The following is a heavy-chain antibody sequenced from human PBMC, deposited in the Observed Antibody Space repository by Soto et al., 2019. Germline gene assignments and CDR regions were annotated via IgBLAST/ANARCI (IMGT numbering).Heavy chain of an antibody. CDR1: GGSFSGYY. D-gene: IGHD6-13*01. CDR3: ARPKTIGAAAGKGWFDP. J-gene: IGHJ5*02. CDR2: INHSGST. Sequence: SETLSLTCAVYGGSFSGYYWSWIRQPPGKGLEWIGEINHSGSTNYNPSLKGRLIISVDPSKNQFSLKLTSVTAADTAMYYCARPKTIGAAAGKGWFDPWGQGTLVTVSS. V-gene: IGHV4-34*01.